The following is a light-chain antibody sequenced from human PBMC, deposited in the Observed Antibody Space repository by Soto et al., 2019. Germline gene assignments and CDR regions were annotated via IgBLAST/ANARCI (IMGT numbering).Light chain of an antibody. CDR2: DAS. J-gene: IGKJ3*01. CDR1: QSISSW. V-gene: IGKV1-5*01. Sequence: DIQMTQSPSTLSASVGDRVTITCRASQSISSWLAWYQQKPGKAPKLLIYDASSLERGVPSRFSGSGSGTDFTLTISSLQPDDFATYYCQQYNSYLFTFGPGTKVDIK. CDR3: QQYNSYLFT.